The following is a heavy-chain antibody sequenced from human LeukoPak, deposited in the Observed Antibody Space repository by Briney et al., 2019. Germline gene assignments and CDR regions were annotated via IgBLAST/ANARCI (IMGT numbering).Heavy chain of an antibody. J-gene: IGHJ4*02. CDR3: VRALGYCSSGSCYYYDY. CDR2: IYPGDSDT. V-gene: IGHV5-51*01. CDR1: GYRFSSYW. D-gene: IGHD2-15*01. Sequence: GEALKISFKGSGYRFSSYWIGWVRQMPGKGLEWRGIIYPGDSDTRYSPSFQGQVTISADKSISTSYLQWSSLKASDTAMYYCVRALGYCSSGSCYYYDYWGQGTLVTVSS.